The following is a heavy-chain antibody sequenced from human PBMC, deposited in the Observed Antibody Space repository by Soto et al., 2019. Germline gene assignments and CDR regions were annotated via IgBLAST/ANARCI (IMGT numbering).Heavy chain of an antibody. CDR1: GYTFTSYG. CDR2: ISAYNGNT. D-gene: IGHD3-3*01. J-gene: IGHJ6*02. Sequence: QVQLVQSGAEVKKPGASVKVSCKASGYTFTSYGISWVRQAPGQGLEWMGWISAYNGNTNYAQKLQGRVTMTTDTSTSSAYMELRSLRSDDTAVYYCARDKWEWLLPYYYYYGMDVWGQGTTVTVSS. CDR3: ARDKWEWLLPYYYYYGMDV. V-gene: IGHV1-18*04.